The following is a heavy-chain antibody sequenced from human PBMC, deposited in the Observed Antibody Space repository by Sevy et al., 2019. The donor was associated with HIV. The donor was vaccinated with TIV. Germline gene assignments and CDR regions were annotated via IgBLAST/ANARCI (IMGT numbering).Heavy chain of an antibody. CDR1: GFSVNSNY. V-gene: IGHV3-66*01. D-gene: IGHD5-18*01. Sequence: GGSLRLSCAASGFSVNSNYMTWVRQAPGKGLEGVSVIYSDETTYHADSVKDRFTISRDNSKNMLYLQMSSLGAEDTASYYCARGKSGYGYALNYWGQGTLVTVSS. J-gene: IGHJ4*02. CDR3: ARGKSGYGYALNY. CDR2: IYSDETT.